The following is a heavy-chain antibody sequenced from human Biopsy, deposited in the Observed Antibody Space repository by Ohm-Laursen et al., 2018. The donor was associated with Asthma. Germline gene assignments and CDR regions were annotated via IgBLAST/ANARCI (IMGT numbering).Heavy chain of an antibody. CDR2: ISYGGKT. Sequence: TLSLTCTVSGGSMTPTSHYWDWIRQAPGKGLEWIGYISYGGKTSYNPSLKNRVTISRDTSENQFSLRLTSVSAADTAVYFCARRITIFGVVQKDHGMDAWGQGTTVIVS. J-gene: IGHJ6*02. CDR1: GGSMTPTSHY. V-gene: IGHV4-39*01. D-gene: IGHD3-3*01. CDR3: ARRITIFGVVQKDHGMDA.